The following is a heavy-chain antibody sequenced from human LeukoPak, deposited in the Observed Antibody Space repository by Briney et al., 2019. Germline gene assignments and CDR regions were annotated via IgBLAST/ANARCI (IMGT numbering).Heavy chain of an antibody. D-gene: IGHD3-9*01. CDR3: TRGEPDWFDYYYYYMDV. J-gene: IGHJ6*03. CDR1: GFTFSGSA. V-gene: IGHV3-73*01. Sequence: GGSLRLSCAASGFTFSGSAMHWVRQASGKGLEWVGRIRSKANSYATAYAASVKGRFTISRDDSKNTAYLQMNSLKTEDTAVYYCTRGEPDWFDYYYYYMDVWGKGTTVTVSS. CDR2: IRSKANSYAT.